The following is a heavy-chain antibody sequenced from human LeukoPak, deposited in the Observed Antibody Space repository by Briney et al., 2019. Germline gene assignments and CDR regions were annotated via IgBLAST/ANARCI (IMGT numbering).Heavy chain of an antibody. CDR2: IHTSGST. D-gene: IGHD6-19*01. V-gene: IGHV4-4*07. CDR1: GGSISTYY. Sequence: SETLSLTCSVSGGSISTYYWSWIRQSAGKGLEWIGRIHTSGSTNYNPSLKSRVTMSVDKSKNQFCLKVSSVTAADTGVYYCARAPEFSSGWLLDCWGQGSLLTVSS. CDR3: ARAPEFSSGWLLDC. J-gene: IGHJ4*02.